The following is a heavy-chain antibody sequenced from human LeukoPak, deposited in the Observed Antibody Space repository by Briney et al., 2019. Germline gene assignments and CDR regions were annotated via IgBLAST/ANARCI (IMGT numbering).Heavy chain of an antibody. D-gene: IGHD3-3*01. CDR1: GYSISSGYY. Sequence: PSETLSLTCAVSGYSISSGYYWGWIRQPPGRGLEWIGSIYHSGSTYYNPSLKSRVTISVDTSKNQFSLKLSSVTAADTAVYYSARDFPYDFWSGYDRCFDPWGQGTLVTVSS. CDR3: ARDFPYDFWSGYDRCFDP. V-gene: IGHV4-38-2*02. CDR2: IYHSGST. J-gene: IGHJ5*02.